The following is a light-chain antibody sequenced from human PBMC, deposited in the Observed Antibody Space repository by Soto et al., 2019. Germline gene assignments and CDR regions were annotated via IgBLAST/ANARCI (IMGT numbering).Light chain of an antibody. V-gene: IGLV1-40*01. CDR1: SSNIGAGYD. Sequence: QSVLTQPPSVSGAPGQRVTISCTGSSSNIGAGYDVHWYQQLPGTAPKLLIYGNSNRPSGVPDRFSGSKSGTSASLAITGLQAEDVADYYCQSYDSSLISYVFGTGTKLTVL. CDR2: GNS. J-gene: IGLJ1*01. CDR3: QSYDSSLISYV.